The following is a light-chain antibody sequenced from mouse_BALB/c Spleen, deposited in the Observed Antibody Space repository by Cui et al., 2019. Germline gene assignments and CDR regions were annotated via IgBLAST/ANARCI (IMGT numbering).Light chain of an antibody. Sequence: DIVMTQSQKFMSTSVGDRVSVTCKASQNVGTNVAWYQQKPGQSPKALIYAASYRYSGVPDRFTGSGSGTDFTLTISNVHSEDLAEYFCQQYNSYPSTFGSGTKLEIK. CDR1: QNVGTN. J-gene: IGKJ4*01. CDR3: QQYNSYPST. V-gene: IGKV6-15*01. CDR2: AAS.